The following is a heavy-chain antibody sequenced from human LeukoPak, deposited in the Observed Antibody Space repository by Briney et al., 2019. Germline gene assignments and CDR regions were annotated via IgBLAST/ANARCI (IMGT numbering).Heavy chain of an antibody. D-gene: IGHD2-21*01. CDR3: AKQIAPISYFQH. CDR2: ISGSGGST. J-gene: IGHJ1*01. Sequence: RGSLRLSCAASGFTFSSYAMSWVRQAPGKGLEWVSAISGSGGSTYYADSVKGRFTISRDNSKSTLYLQMNSLRAEDTAVYYCAKQIAPISYFQHWGQGTLVTVSS. V-gene: IGHV3-23*01. CDR1: GFTFSSYA.